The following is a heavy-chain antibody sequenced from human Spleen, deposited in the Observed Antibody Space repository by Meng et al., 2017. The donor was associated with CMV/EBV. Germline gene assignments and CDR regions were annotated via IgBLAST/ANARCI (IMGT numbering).Heavy chain of an antibody. CDR2: INPDNGDT. CDR3: ARSGGTYGYSFDT. D-gene: IGHD5-18*01. V-gene: IGHV1-2*06. Sequence: QLQLVQSGAEVKRPGASLKVSCEASGYAFSGYYIHWIRQVPGQGLEWMGRINPDNGDTKESQQFQGRVTMTRDTSIRTAYMELTRLKSGDTAVYYCARSGGTYGYSFDTWGQGTLVTVSS. J-gene: IGHJ4*02. CDR1: GYAFSGYY.